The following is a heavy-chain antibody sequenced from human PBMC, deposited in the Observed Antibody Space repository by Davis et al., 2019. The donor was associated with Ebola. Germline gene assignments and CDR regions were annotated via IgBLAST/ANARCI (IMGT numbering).Heavy chain of an antibody. CDR1: GFTFSSYA. CDR2: ISGSGGST. CDR3: AKREWGDPMSYGMDV. D-gene: IGHD1-26*01. J-gene: IGHJ6*02. Sequence: PGGSLRLSCAASGFTFSSYAMSWVRQAPGKGLEWVSAISGSGGSTYYADSVKGRFTISRDNAKNSLYLQMNSLRAEDTAVYYCAKREWGDPMSYGMDVWGQGTTVTVSS. V-gene: IGHV3-23*01.